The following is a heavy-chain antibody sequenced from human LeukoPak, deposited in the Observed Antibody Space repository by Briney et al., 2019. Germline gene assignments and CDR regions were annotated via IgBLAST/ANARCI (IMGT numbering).Heavy chain of an antibody. D-gene: IGHD4-17*01. Sequence: SETLSLTCTVFGGSISSYSWGWIRQSPGKGLEWIGYIDYSGSTKYNPSLKSRVNLSVDTSKNQFSLKLSSVTAADTALYYCMGRGDYNRQGAFDLWGRGTMVIVSS. V-gene: IGHV4-59*13. CDR3: MGRGDYNRQGAFDL. J-gene: IGHJ3*01. CDR1: GGSISSYS. CDR2: IDYSGST.